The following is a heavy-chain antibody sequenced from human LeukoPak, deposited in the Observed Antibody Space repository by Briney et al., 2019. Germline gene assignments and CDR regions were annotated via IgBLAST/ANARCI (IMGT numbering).Heavy chain of an antibody. V-gene: IGHV3-30*04. D-gene: IGHD6-19*01. CDR3: ARDSHATGWGHFDY. Sequence: GGSLRLSCAASGFTFSSYEMNWVRQAPGKGLEWVALVSYDATKTFYADSVKGRFTISRDNSKNTVYLQMGGLRVDDTAVYYCARDSHATGWGHFDYWGLGTLVTVSS. CDR2: VSYDATKT. CDR1: GFTFSSYE. J-gene: IGHJ4*02.